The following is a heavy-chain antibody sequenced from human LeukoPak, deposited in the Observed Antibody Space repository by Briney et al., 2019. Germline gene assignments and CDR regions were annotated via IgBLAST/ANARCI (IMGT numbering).Heavy chain of an antibody. CDR2: ISYDGSNK. CDR1: RFTFSSYG. CDR3: ARPKYSGYDHTLDY. V-gene: IGHV3-30*03. J-gene: IGHJ4*02. D-gene: IGHD5-12*01. Sequence: PGGSLRLSCAASRFTFSSYGMHWVRQAPGKGLEWVAVISYDGSNKYYADSVKGRFTISRDNSKNMLYLQMNSLRTEDTAVYYCARPKYSGYDHTLDYWGQGTLVTVSS.